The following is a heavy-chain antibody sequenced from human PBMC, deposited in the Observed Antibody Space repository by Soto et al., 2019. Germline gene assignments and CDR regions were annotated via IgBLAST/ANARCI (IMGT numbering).Heavy chain of an antibody. Sequence: QVQLVESGGGVVQPGRSLRLSCAASGFTFSRHTMHWVRQAPGKGLEWVAGISDDGSNTYYADSVKGRFTISRDNSKNPLYLQMNSLSTQDTAVHHCAREVYYVFWSGFNTHPYYFDDWGQGTLVTVSS. CDR1: GFTFSRHT. J-gene: IGHJ4*02. D-gene: IGHD3-3*01. CDR2: ISDDGSNT. CDR3: AREVYYVFWSGFNTHPYYFDD. V-gene: IGHV3-30-3*01.